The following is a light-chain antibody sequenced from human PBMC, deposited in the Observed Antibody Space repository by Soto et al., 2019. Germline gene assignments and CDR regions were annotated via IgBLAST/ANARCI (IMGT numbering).Light chain of an antibody. CDR2: AAS. CDR1: QSISSY. J-gene: IGKJ2*01. CDR3: QQSYSTLHT. V-gene: IGKV1-39*01. Sequence: DIQMTQSPSSLSASVGDRVTITCRASQSISSYLNWYQQKPGKAPELLIYAASSLQSGVPSRFSGSGSGTDFTLTISSLQPEDFASYYCQQSYSTLHTFGQGTKLEIK.